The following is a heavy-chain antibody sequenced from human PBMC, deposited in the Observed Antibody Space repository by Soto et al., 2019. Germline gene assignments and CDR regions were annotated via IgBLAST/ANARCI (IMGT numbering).Heavy chain of an antibody. Sequence: TCRVSGKNGSSINVAWDWIKKSPSRGLEWLGRTYYRSKWYNEYAASVKSRITINPDTSKNQFSLQLNSVTPEDTAVYYRAKAGLYCSGGTCFSLDYWGQGTLVPVSS. V-gene: IGHV6-1*01. CDR1: GKNGSSINVA. CDR3: AKAGLYCSGGTCFSLDY. CDR2: TYYRSKWYN. D-gene: IGHD2-15*01. J-gene: IGHJ4*02.